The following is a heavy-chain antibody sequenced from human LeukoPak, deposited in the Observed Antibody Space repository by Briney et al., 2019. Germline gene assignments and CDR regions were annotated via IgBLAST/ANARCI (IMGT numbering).Heavy chain of an antibody. CDR1: GYSISSGYY. J-gene: IGHJ4*02. D-gene: IGHD5-18*01. CDR3: AREDTAMVTRGFDY. V-gene: IGHV4-38-2*02. CDR2: IYHSGST. Sequence: SETLSLTCTVSGYSISSGYYWGWIRQPPGKGLEWIGSIYHSGSTNYNPSLKSRVTISVDTSKNQFSLKLSSVTAADTAVYYCAREDTAMVTRGFDYWGQGTLVTVSS.